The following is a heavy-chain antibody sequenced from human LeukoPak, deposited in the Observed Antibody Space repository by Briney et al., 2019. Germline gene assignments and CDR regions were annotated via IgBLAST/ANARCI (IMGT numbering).Heavy chain of an antibody. CDR1: GLTYSSYG. D-gene: IGHD2-21*01. V-gene: IGHV3-23*01. CDR3: AKAPVTSCRGAYCYPFDS. Sequence: GGSLRLSCAASGLTYSSYGMSWVRQAPGKGLEWVSAISGNGGSPYYADSVKGRFTISRDNSKNTLYLQMNSLRAEDAAVYFCAKAPVTSCRGAYCYPFDSWGQGTLVTVSS. CDR2: ISGNGGSP. J-gene: IGHJ4*02.